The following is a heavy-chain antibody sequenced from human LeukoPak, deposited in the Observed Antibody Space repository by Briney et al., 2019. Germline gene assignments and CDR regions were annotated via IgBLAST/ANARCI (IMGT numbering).Heavy chain of an antibody. V-gene: IGHV3-23*01. CDR1: GFTFSSYA. CDR3: AKDPYYYGSGSYYTHFDY. D-gene: IGHD3-10*01. CDR2: ISGSGGST. Sequence: GGSLRRSCAASGFTFSSYAMSWVRQAPWKGLEWVSAISGSGGSTYYADSVKGRFTISRDNSKNTLYLQMNSLRAEGTAVYYCAKDPYYYGSGSYYTHFDYWGQGTLVTVSS. J-gene: IGHJ4*02.